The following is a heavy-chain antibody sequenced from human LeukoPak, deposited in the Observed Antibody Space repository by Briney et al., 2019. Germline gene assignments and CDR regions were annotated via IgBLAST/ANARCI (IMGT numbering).Heavy chain of an antibody. CDR2: INPNSGGT. D-gene: IGHD6-13*01. V-gene: IGHV1-2*04. J-gene: IGHJ6*04. CDR3: ARGGQQSSWYIRFSYGMDV. CDR1: GYTFTGYY. Sequence: GASVKVSCKASGYTFTGYYMHWVRQAPGQGLEWMGWINPNSGGTNCAQKFQGWVTMTRDTSISTAYMELSRLRSDDTAVYYCARGGQQSSWYIRFSYGMDVWGKGTTVTVSS.